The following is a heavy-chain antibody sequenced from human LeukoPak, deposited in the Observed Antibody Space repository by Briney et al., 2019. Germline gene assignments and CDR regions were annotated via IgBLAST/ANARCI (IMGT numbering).Heavy chain of an antibody. CDR1: GYTFTSYY. V-gene: IGHV1-46*01. D-gene: IGHD3-22*01. CDR3: AKDLPYYYDSSGYYQRDY. CDR2: INPSGGST. J-gene: IGHJ4*02. Sequence: ASVKVSCKASGYTFTSYYMHWVRQAPGQGLEWMGIINPSGGSTSYAQKFQGRVTMTRDTSTSTVYMELSSLRSEDTAVYYCAKDLPYYYDSSGYYQRDYWGQGTLVTVSS.